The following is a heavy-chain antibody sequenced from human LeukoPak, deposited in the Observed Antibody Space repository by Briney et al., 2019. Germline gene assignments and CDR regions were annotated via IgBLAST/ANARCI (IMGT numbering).Heavy chain of an antibody. Sequence: ASVTVSCKASGYTFTSYGISWVRQAPGQGLEWMGWISAYNGNTNYAQKLQGRVTMTTDTSTSTAYMELRSLRSDDTAVYYCASLKNSYDSSGYLVTDAFDIWGQGTMVTVSS. CDR3: ASLKNSYDSSGYLVTDAFDI. V-gene: IGHV1-18*01. CDR1: GYTFTSYG. CDR2: ISAYNGNT. D-gene: IGHD3-22*01. J-gene: IGHJ3*02.